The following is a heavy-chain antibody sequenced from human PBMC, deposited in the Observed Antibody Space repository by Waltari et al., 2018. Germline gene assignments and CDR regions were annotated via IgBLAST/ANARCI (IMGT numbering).Heavy chain of an antibody. V-gene: IGHV3-74*01. CDR2: IDSGGSST. CDR3: AKIMIGGDFDC. J-gene: IGHJ4*02. Sequence: EVQLVESGGGLVQPGGSLRLPCVASGFTFRSSWMPWVRQAPGKGLVWVSRIDSGGSSTDYADSVKGRFTISRDNAKNTLYLQMSSLRAEDTAVYYCAKIMIGGDFDCWGQGTLVTVSS. CDR1: GFTFRSSW. D-gene: IGHD3-16*01.